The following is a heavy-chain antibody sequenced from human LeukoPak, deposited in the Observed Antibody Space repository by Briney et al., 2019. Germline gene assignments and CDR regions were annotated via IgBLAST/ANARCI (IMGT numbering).Heavy chain of an antibody. CDR1: GGSISSGGYY. CDR2: IHSSGST. D-gene: IGHD6-13*01. V-gene: IGHV4-61*08. CDR3: ARHVAGTGMVDY. Sequence: SETLSLTCTVSGGSISSGGYYWRWIRQPPGKGLEWIGNIHSSGSTKYNPSLESRVTISVDTSKKQFSLDLRSVTAADTAVYYCARHVAGTGMVDYWGQGTLVTVSS. J-gene: IGHJ4*02.